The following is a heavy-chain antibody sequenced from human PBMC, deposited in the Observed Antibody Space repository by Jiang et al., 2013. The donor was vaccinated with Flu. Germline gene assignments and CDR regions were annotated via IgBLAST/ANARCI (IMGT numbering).Heavy chain of an antibody. J-gene: IGHJ3*02. D-gene: IGHD1-26*01. CDR2: IYYSGST. Sequence: PGLVKPSETLSLTCTVSGDSISSYYWSWIRQPPGKGLEWIGYIYYSGSTNYNPSLKSRVTISVDTSKNQFSLKLSSVTAADTAVYYCAEELRHAFDIWGQGTMVTVSS. CDR3: AEELRHAFDI. CDR1: GDSISSYY. V-gene: IGHV4-59*08.